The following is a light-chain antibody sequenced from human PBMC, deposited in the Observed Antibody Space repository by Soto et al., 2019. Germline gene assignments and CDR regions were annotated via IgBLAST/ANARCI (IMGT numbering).Light chain of an antibody. V-gene: IGKV1-39*01. Sequence: DIQMTQSPSSLSASVGDRVAITCRASQSISTYLNWYQQKPGKAPKVLIYDATSLQSGVPSRFSGSGSGTDFALTITSLQAEDFATYYCQQTDSPPLTFGQGTKVEI. CDR3: QQTDSPPLT. CDR2: DAT. CDR1: QSISTY. J-gene: IGKJ1*01.